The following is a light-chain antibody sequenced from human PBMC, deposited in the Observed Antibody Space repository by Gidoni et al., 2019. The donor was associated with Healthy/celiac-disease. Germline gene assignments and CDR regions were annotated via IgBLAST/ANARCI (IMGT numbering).Light chain of an antibody. J-gene: IGKJ4*01. CDR3: QQSYSTPFT. CDR2: AAS. Sequence: DIQMTQSPSSLSASVGDRVTITCRAIQSISSYLNWYQQKPGKAPKLLIYAASSLQRGVPSRFSGSGSGTDFTLTISSLQPEDFATYYCQQSYSTPFTFGGGTKVEIK. V-gene: IGKV1-39*01. CDR1: QSISSY.